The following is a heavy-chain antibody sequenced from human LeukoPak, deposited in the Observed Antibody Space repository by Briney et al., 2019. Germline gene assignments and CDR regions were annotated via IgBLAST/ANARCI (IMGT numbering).Heavy chain of an antibody. J-gene: IGHJ4*02. CDR1: GYTFTSYG. V-gene: IGHV1-18*04. Sequence: ASVKASCKASGYTFTSYGISWVRQAPGQGLEWMGWISAYNGNTNYAQKLQGRVTMTTDTSTSTAYMELRSLRSDDTAVYYCARTYTAMVTAYFDYWGQGTLVTVSS. CDR3: ARTYTAMVTAYFDY. D-gene: IGHD5-18*01. CDR2: ISAYNGNT.